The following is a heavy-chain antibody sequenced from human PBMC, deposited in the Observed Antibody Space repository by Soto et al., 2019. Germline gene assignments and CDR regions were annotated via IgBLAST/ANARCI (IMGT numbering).Heavy chain of an antibody. D-gene: IGHD6-13*01. CDR1: GFTFSSYA. CDR2: ISGSGGST. Sequence: EVQLLESGGGLVQPGGSLRLSCAASGFTFSSYAMSWVRQAPGKGLEWVSAISGSGGSTYYADSVKGRFTISRDNSKNTLYLQMNSLRAEDTAVYYCATDDRIAAAGTVGAFDIWGQGTMVTVSS. CDR3: ATDDRIAAAGTVGAFDI. J-gene: IGHJ3*02. V-gene: IGHV3-23*01.